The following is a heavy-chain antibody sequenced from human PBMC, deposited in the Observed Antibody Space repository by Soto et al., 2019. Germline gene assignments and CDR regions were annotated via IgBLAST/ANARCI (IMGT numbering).Heavy chain of an antibody. D-gene: IGHD4-4*01. J-gene: IGHJ5*02. CDR1: GGSFSGYY. CDR3: ARHWLQSWFDP. Sequence: PSETLSLTCAVYGGSFSGYYWNWIRQPPGKGLEWIGSIYYSGSTYYNPSLKSRVTISVDTSKKQFSLKLSSVTAADTAVYYCARHWLQSWFDPWGQGTLVTVSS. V-gene: IGHV4-34*01. CDR2: IYYSGST.